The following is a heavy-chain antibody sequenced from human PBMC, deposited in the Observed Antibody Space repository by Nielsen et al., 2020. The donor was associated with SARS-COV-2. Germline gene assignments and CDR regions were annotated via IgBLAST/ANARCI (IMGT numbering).Heavy chain of an antibody. CDR3: AREDLGWFDP. CDR2: ISAYNGNT. CDR1: GGTFSSYA. V-gene: IGHV1-18*01. J-gene: IGHJ5*02. Sequence: ASVKVSCKASGGTFSSYAISWVRQAPGQGLEWMGWISAYNGNTNYAQKLQGRVTMTTDTSTSTAYMELRSLRSDDTAVYYCAREDLGWFDPWGQGTLVTVSS.